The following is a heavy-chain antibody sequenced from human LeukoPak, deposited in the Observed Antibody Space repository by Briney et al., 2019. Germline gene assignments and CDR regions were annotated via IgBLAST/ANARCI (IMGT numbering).Heavy chain of an antibody. J-gene: IGHJ3*02. D-gene: IGHD1-7*01. CDR1: DYSISSGFH. V-gene: IGHV4-38-2*02. CDR3: ARVFVDYITGTTNDAFDI. CDR2: KYHTGST. Sequence: SETLSLTCTVSDYSISSGFHWGWIRQPPGKGLEWIGSKYHTGSTYYNPSLRSRVTISIDTSKNQFSLKLSSVTAADTAVYYCARVFVDYITGTTNDAFDIWGQGTMVTVSS.